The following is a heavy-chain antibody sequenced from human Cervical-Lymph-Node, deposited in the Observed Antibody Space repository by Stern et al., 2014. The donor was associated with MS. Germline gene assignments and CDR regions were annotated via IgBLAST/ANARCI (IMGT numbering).Heavy chain of an antibody. J-gene: IGHJ4*02. CDR1: GFTFSSYT. Sequence: QVQLVQSGGGVVQPGRSLRLSCAASGFTFSSYTMHWVRQAPGKGLEWVAVISSDGNSKFYADSVKGRLTISRDNSKNTLFLQMNSLRTEDTAVYYCARDGRSVWGQGTLVTVSS. CDR2: ISSDGNSK. V-gene: IGHV3-30-3*01. CDR3: ARDGRSV.